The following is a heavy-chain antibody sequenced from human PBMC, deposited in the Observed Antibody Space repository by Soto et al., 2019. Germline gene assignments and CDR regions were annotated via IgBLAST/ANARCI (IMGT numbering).Heavy chain of an antibody. Sequence: EVQVLESGGGFVQPGGSLRISCAASGFTFSDSAMSWVRQAPGKGLEWVSVISGSGVSTYYADSVRGRFTISRDNSQNTVYLQMNSLRPEDTAVYYCATPRPGTHGYGYWGQGTLVTVSS. D-gene: IGHD5-18*01. CDR1: GFTFSDSA. CDR2: ISGSGVST. V-gene: IGHV3-23*01. J-gene: IGHJ4*02. CDR3: ATPRPGTHGYGY.